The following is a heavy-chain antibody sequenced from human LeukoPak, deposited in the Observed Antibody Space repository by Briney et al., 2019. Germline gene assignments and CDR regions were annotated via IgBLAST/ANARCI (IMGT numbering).Heavy chain of an antibody. V-gene: IGHV3-49*04. D-gene: IGHD5-18*01. Sequence: GGSLRPSCTASGFTFGDYAMTWARQAPGKGLEWVGFIRTKASGGTSEYATSVKGRFTISRDDSKSIAYLQMNSLKTEDTAVYYCTRGQLGYDYWGQGTLVTVSS. J-gene: IGHJ4*02. CDR1: GFTFGDYA. CDR2: IRTKASGGTS. CDR3: TRGQLGYDY.